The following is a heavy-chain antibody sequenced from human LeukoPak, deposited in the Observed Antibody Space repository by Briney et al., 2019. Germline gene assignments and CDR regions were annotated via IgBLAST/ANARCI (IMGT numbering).Heavy chain of an antibody. D-gene: IGHD6-13*01. V-gene: IGHV3-23*01. CDR2: ISGSGGST. CDR1: GFTFSSYA. J-gene: IGHJ4*02. Sequence: GGSLRLSCAASGFTFSSYAMSWVRQAPGKGLEWVSAISGSGGSTYFADSVKGRFTISRDNSKNTLYLQMNSLRAEDTAVYYCARLAAGNSGPLDYWGQGTLVTVSS. CDR3: ARLAAGNSGPLDY.